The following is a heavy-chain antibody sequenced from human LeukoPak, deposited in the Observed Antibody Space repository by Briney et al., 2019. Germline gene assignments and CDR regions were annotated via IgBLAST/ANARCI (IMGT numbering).Heavy chain of an antibody. D-gene: IGHD3-22*01. J-gene: IGHJ4*02. CDR1: GFTFSSYA. V-gene: IGHV3-23*01. CDR3: AKEGTYYHNSAYYYDRPFDF. CDR2: ISGSGGST. Sequence: PGGSLRLSCAASGFTFSSYAMTWVRQAPGRGLEWVSGISGSGGSTNYADSVRGQFTISRDNSENTLYLQINSLRAEDTAVYYCAKEGTYYHNSAYYYDRPFDFWGQGTLVTVSS.